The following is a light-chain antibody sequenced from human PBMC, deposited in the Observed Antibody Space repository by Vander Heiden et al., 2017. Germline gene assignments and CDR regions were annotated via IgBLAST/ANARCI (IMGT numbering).Light chain of an antibody. CDR2: AAS. V-gene: IGKV1-39*01. J-gene: IGKJ1*01. CDR3: QQSDSTPQT. CDR1: QSISSY. Sequence: DIQMTQSPSSLSASVGDRVTITCRASQSISSYLNWYQQKPGKAPKLLIYAASSLQSGVPSRFSGSGSGTDFTLTISRLQPEDFATYYCQQSDSTPQTFGQGTNVEIK.